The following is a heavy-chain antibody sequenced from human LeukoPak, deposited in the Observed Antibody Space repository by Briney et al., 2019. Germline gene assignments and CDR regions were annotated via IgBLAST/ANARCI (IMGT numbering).Heavy chain of an antibody. Sequence: GRSLRLSCAASGFTFDGYGMYWVRQAPGKGLEWVSGITWNSDDMAYADSVKGRFTISRDNAKNCLYLQMNSLRVEDTALYYCTKVTDWRTGFDYWGQGTLVTVSS. CDR1: GFTFDGYG. CDR3: TKVTDWRTGFDY. D-gene: IGHD3-9*01. J-gene: IGHJ4*02. CDR2: ITWNSDDM. V-gene: IGHV3-9*01.